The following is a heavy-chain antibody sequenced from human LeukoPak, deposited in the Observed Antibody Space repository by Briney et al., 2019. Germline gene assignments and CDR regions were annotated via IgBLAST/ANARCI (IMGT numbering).Heavy chain of an antibody. CDR2: TYYRSKWYI. Sequence: SQTLSLTCAISGDSVSSNSAAWNWIRRSPSRGLEWLGKTYYRSKWYIDYALSVKSRITINSDTSKNQFSLQLDSVTPEDTAVYYCARELGAFDIWGQGTLVTVSS. J-gene: IGHJ3*02. CDR3: ARELGAFDI. CDR1: GDSVSSNSAA. V-gene: IGHV6-1*01.